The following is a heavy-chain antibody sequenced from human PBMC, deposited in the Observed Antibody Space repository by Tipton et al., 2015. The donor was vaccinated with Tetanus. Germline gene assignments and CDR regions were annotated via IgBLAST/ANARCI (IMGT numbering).Heavy chain of an antibody. CDR3: ARDQARGARGWNYFDY. J-gene: IGHJ4*02. V-gene: IGHV4-31*03. D-gene: IGHD1-26*01. CDR1: GGSISSGGYY. CDR2: IYNSGST. Sequence: TLSLTCTVSGGSISSGGYYWSWIRQHPGKGLEWIGEIYNSGSTYYNPSLKSRVTISVDTSKNQFSLKLNSVTAADTAVYYCARDQARGARGWNYFDYWGQGSLVTVSS.